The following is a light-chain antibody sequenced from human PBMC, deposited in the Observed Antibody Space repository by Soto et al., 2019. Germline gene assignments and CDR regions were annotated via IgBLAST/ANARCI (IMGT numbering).Light chain of an antibody. CDR1: SSDVGGYNY. V-gene: IGLV2-14*01. Sequence: QSALTQPASVSGSPGQSITISCTGTSSDVGGYNYVSWYQQHPGKAPKLMIYEVSNRPSGVSNRFSGSKSGNTASLTISGLQAEDEADYYCSSYTSSSTRVFGNGTKATAL. CDR2: EVS. CDR3: SSYTSSSTRV. J-gene: IGLJ1*01.